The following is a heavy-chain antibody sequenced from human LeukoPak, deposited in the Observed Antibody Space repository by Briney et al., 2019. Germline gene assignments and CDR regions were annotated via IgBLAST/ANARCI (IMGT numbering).Heavy chain of an antibody. V-gene: IGHV4-30-4*08. Sequence: SETLSLTCTVSGGSISSYYWSWIRQPPGKGLEWIGYIYYSGSTYYNPSLKSRVTISVDTSKNQFSLKLSSVTAADTAVYYCARDRQAFGIWGQGTMVTVSS. CDR3: ARDRQAFGI. CDR2: IYYSGST. J-gene: IGHJ3*02. CDR1: GGSISSYY.